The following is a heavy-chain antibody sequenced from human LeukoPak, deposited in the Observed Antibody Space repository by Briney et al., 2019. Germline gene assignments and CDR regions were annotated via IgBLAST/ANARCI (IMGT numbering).Heavy chain of an antibody. Sequence: GGSLRLSCAASGFTFSSYSMNWVRQAPGKGLEWVSSTSSSSSYIYYADSVKGRFTISRDNARNSLYLQMNSLRAEDTAVYYCAKAGRALLWFGELYRFDYWGQGTLVTVSS. CDR1: GFTFSSYS. V-gene: IGHV3-21*01. CDR3: AKAGRALLWFGELYRFDY. D-gene: IGHD3-10*01. CDR2: TSSSSSYI. J-gene: IGHJ4*02.